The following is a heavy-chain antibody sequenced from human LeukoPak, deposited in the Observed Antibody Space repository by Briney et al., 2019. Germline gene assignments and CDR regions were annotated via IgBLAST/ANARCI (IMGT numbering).Heavy chain of an antibody. Sequence: GGSLRLSCAASGFTVSSNYMSWVRQAPGKGLEWVSSISASGGSTYYADSVKGRFTISRDNSKNTLHLQMNSLRAEDTAVYYCPRGTSGHDYWGQGTLVTVSS. CDR3: PRGTSGHDY. CDR2: ISASGGST. CDR1: GFTVSSNY. V-gene: IGHV3-23*01. J-gene: IGHJ4*02. D-gene: IGHD6-19*01.